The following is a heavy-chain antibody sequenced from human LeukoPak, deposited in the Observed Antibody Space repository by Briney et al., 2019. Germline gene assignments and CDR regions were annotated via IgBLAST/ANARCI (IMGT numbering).Heavy chain of an antibody. D-gene: IGHD1-14*01. CDR1: GFTFSRYG. CDR2: LWYDGSNK. CDR3: AKGPDPGNRKDWFDP. Sequence: GGALGISCAASGFTFSRYGMPWGPQGPGKGAGGGGGLWYDGSNKYYADSVKGRFTISRDNSKNTLYQQMNSLRAEDTAVYYCAKGPDPGNRKDWFDPWGQGTLVTVSS. J-gene: IGHJ5*02. V-gene: IGHV3-33*06.